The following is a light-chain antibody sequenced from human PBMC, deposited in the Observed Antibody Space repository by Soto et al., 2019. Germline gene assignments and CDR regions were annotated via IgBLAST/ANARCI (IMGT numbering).Light chain of an antibody. V-gene: IGLV2-14*01. Sequence: QSVLTQPASVSGSPGQSITISCTGTSTDVGDYNFVFWYQQHAGKAPKLVISEVRNRPSGVSDRFSGSKSGNRASLTISGLQAEDEADYCCSSYTSSSTVVFGTGTKVTVL. CDR2: EVR. J-gene: IGLJ1*01. CDR3: SSYTSSSTVV. CDR1: STDVGDYNF.